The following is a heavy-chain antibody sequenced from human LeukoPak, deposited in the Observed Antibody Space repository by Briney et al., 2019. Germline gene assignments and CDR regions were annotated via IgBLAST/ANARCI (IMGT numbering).Heavy chain of an antibody. V-gene: IGHV4-4*07. CDR2: IYTSGST. D-gene: IGHD1-26*01. J-gene: IGHJ4*02. CDR1: GGSISSYY. CDR3: AREKWELHGHYFDY. Sequence: SETLSLTGTVSGGSISSYYWSWIRQPAGKGLEWIGRIYTSGSTNYNPSLKSRVTMSVDTSKNQFSLKLSSVTAADTAVYYCAREKWELHGHYFDYWGQGTLVTVSS.